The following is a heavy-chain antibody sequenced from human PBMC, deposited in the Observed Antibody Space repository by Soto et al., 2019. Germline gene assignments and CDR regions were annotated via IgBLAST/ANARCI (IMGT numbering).Heavy chain of an antibody. J-gene: IGHJ2*01. D-gene: IGHD2-15*01. CDR2: IYYSGST. CDR3: AREGDIGGYFDL. Sequence: QVQLQESGPGLVKPSETLSLTCTVSGGSISSYYWSWIRQPPGKGLEWIGYIYYSGSTNYNPSRKSRVTISVDTSKNQFSLKLSSVTAADTAVYYCAREGDIGGYFDLWGRGTLVTVSS. CDR1: GGSISSYY. V-gene: IGHV4-59*01.